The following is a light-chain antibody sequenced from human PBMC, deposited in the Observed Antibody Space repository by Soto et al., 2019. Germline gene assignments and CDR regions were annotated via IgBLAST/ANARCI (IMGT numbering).Light chain of an antibody. CDR2: EGS. CDR3: CSYVGARTYV. V-gene: IGLV2-23*01. J-gene: IGLJ1*01. CDR1: ISDVGSSGP. Sequence: QSVLTQPASVSGSPGQSITIACSVSISDVGSSGPVSWYQHHPGQVPKLIIYEGSRRPSGVSSRFSGSKTGNTASLTITGLQAEDEANYYCCSYVGARTYVFGTGTKVTVL.